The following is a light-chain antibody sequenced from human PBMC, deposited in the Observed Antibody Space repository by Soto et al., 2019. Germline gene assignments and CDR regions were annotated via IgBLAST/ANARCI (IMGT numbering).Light chain of an antibody. CDR2: EAT. V-gene: IGLV2-18*02. J-gene: IGLJ2*01. CDR3: SSYTSSSTLV. CDR1: SSDVGSYNR. Sequence: QSALTQPPSVSGSPGQSVTISCTGTSSDVGSYNRVSWYQQPPGTAPKLMFYEATNRPSGVPDRFSGSKSGDTASLTISGLQAEDEADYYCSSYTSSSTLVFGGGTKVTVL.